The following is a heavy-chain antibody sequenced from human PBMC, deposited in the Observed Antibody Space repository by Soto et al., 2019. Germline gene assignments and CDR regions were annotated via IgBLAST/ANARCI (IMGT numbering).Heavy chain of an antibody. CDR2: IFSNDEK. CDR3: ARIPFSEQQLDDGY. D-gene: IGHD6-13*01. V-gene: IGHV2-26*01. J-gene: IGHJ4*02. Sequence: QVTLKESGPVMVKPTETLTLTCTVSGFSLSNARMGVSWIRQPPGKALEWLAHIFSNDEKSYSTSLKSRLTISKDTSTSQVVLTMTNMVPVDTATYYCARIPFSEQQLDDGYWGQGTLVTVSS. CDR1: GFSLSNARMG.